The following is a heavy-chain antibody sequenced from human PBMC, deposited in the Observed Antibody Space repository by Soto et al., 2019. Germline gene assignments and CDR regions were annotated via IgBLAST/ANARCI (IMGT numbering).Heavy chain of an antibody. J-gene: IGHJ4*02. CDR3: TASPGLDQRSHDY. Sequence: EVQLVESGGGLVQPGGSLKLSCAASGFSFSGSAMHWVRQASGKGLEWVGRIRNKPNDYATLYAASVKGRFATSRDDSKNTAYLQMNSLKTEDTAVYYCTASPGLDQRSHDYWGQGTLVTVSS. V-gene: IGHV3-73*02. D-gene: IGHD3-10*01. CDR2: IRNKPNDYAT. CDR1: GFSFSGSA.